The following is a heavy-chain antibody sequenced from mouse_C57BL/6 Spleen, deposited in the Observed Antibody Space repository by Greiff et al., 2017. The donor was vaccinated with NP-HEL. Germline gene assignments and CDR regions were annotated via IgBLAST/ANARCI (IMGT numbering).Heavy chain of an antibody. CDR2: IYPGGGYT. CDR1: GYTFTNYW. J-gene: IGHJ2*01. V-gene: IGHV1-63*01. D-gene: IGHD2-4*01. CDR3: ARRYDYALYYFDY. Sequence: VKLMESGAELVRPGTSVKMSCKASGYTFTNYWIGWAKQRPGHGLEWIGDIYPGGGYTNYNEKFKGKATLTADKSSSTAYMQFSSLTSEDSAIYYCARRYDYALYYFDYWGQGTTLTVSS.